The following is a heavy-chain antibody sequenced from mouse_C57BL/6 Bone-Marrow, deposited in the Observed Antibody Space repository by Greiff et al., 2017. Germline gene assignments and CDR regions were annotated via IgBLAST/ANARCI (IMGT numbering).Heavy chain of an antibody. D-gene: IGHD1-1*01. J-gene: IGHJ3*01. V-gene: IGHV1-39*01. Sequence: EVHLVESGPELVKPGASVKISCKASGYSFTDYNMNWVKQSNGKSLEWIGVIKPNYGTTSYNQKFKGKATLTVDQSSSTAYMQLNSLTSEDSAVYYCARHYYSSSYGFAYWGQGTLVTVSA. CDR1: GYSFTDYN. CDR3: ARHYYSSSYGFAY. CDR2: IKPNYGTT.